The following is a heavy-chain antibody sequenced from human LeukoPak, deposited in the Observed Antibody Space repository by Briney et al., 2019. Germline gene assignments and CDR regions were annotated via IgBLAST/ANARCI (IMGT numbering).Heavy chain of an antibody. Sequence: GGSLRLSCAASGFTVSSNYMSWVRQAPGMGLEWVSVIYSGGSTYYADSVKGRFTISRHNSKNTLYLQMNSLRAEDTAVYYCAATYYYDSSGYWDYYYGMDVWGQGTTVTVSS. V-gene: IGHV3-53*04. J-gene: IGHJ6*02. CDR3: AATYYYDSSGYWDYYYGMDV. CDR1: GFTVSSNY. CDR2: IYSGGST. D-gene: IGHD3-22*01.